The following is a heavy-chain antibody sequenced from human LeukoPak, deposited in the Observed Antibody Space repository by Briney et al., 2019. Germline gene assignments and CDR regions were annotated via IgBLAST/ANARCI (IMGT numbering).Heavy chain of an antibody. CDR3: AREYCSNTSCYNWFDP. D-gene: IGHD2-2*01. CDR1: GFTFDDYG. V-gene: IGHV3-20*04. J-gene: IGHJ5*02. CDR2: INWNGGST. Sequence: GGSLRLSCAASGFTFDDYGMSWVRQAPGKGLEWVSGINWNGGSTGYADSVKGRFTISRDNAKNSLYLQMDSLRAEDTALYYCAREYCSNTSCYNWFDPWGQGTLVTVSS.